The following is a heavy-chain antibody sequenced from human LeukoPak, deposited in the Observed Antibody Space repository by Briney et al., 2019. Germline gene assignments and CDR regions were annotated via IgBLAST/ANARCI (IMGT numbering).Heavy chain of an antibody. CDR3: AKATFYGDYAGAFDI. J-gene: IGHJ3*02. CDR2: ISWNSGSI. CDR1: GFTFDDYA. D-gene: IGHD4-17*01. Sequence: GGSLRLSCAASGFTFDDYAMHWVRQAPGKGLEWVSGISWNSGSIGYADSVKGRFTISRDNAKNSLYLQMNSLRAEDMALYYCAKATFYGDYAGAFDIWGQGTMVTVSS. V-gene: IGHV3-9*03.